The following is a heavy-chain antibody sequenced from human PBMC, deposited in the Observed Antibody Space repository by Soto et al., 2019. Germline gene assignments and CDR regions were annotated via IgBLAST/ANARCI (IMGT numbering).Heavy chain of an antibody. J-gene: IGHJ6*02. CDR3: ARDRMATIRPYYYYGMDV. V-gene: IGHV4-59*01. CDR1: GGSISSYY. CDR2: IYYSGST. Sequence: ASETLSLTCTVSGGSISSYYWSWIRQPPGKGLEWIGYIYYSGSTNYNPSLKSRVTISVDTSKNQFSLKLSSVTAADTAVYYCARDRMATIRPYYYYGMDVWGQGTTVTVSS. D-gene: IGHD5-12*01.